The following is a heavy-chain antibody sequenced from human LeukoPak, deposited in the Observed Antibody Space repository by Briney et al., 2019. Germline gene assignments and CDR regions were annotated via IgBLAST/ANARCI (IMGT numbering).Heavy chain of an antibody. J-gene: IGHJ2*01. Sequence: SETLSLTCSVSGDSVSRSDSYWDWIRQPPGKGLEWIGYIYYSGSTYYNPSLKSRVTISVNTSKNQFSLKLSSVTAADTAVYYCARKYYYDSSGFDLWGRGTLVTVSS. V-gene: IGHV4-30-4*08. D-gene: IGHD3-22*01. CDR3: ARKYYYDSSGFDL. CDR1: GDSVSRSDSY. CDR2: IYYSGST.